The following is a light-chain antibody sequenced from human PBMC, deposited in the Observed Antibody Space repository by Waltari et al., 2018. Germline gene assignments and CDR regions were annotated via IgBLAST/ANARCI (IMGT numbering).Light chain of an antibody. Sequence: QLVLTQSPSASASLGAAVKLTCTLSSAHRNYAIAWHQQQPERGPRFLMRVNSDGSHYRGDGFPDRFSGSISGTERYLPISSLRSADEAAYYCQAWGTGTLFGGGTQLAVL. J-gene: IGLJ2*01. V-gene: IGLV4-69*01. CDR3: QAWGTGTL. CDR1: SAHRNYA. CDR2: VNSDGSH.